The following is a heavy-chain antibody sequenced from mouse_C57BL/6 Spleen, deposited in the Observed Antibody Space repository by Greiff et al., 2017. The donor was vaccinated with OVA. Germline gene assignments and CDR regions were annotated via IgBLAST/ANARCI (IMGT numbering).Heavy chain of an antibody. J-gene: IGHJ1*03. CDR3: ARHIPTGYFDV. D-gene: IGHD1-2*01. V-gene: IGHV1-63*01. CDR1: GYTFTNYW. CDR2: IYPGGGYT. Sequence: QVHVKQSGAELVRPGTSVKMSCKASGYTFTNYWIGWAKQRPGHGLEWIGDIYPGGGYTNYNEKFKGKATLTADKSSSTAYMQFSSLTSEDSAIYYCARHIPTGYFDVWGTGTTVTVSS.